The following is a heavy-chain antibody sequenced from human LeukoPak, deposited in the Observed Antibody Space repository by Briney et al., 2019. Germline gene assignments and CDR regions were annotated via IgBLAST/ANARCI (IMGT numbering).Heavy chain of an antibody. D-gene: IGHD5-24*01. CDR2: INPNSVGT. J-gene: IGHJ4*02. V-gene: IGHV1-2*02. Sequence: ASVKVSCKASGYTFIDHYMHWVRQAPGQGLEWMGWINPNSVGTNYAQKFQGRVTMTRDTSISTAYMELSRLRSDDTAVYYCARGDGPTREYDYWGQGTLVTVSS. CDR1: GYTFIDHY. CDR3: ARGDGPTREYDY.